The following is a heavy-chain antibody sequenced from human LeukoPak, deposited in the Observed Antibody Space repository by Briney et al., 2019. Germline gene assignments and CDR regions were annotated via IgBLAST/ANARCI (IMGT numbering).Heavy chain of an antibody. V-gene: IGHV4-4*07. CDR3: ARHRRSIAARPDFTFDP. D-gene: IGHD6-6*01. Sequence: PSETLSLTCTVSGGSISSYYWSWIRQPAGKGLEWIGRIYTSGSTNYNPSLKSRVTMSVDTSKNQFSLKLSSVTAADTAVYYCARHRRSIAARPDFTFDPWGQGTLVTVSS. CDR1: GGSISSYY. CDR2: IYTSGST. J-gene: IGHJ5*02.